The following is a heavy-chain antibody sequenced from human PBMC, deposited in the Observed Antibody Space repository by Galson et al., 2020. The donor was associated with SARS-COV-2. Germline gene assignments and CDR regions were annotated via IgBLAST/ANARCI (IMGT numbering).Heavy chain of an antibody. V-gene: IGHV3-30-3*01. CDR2: ITYDGNNR. J-gene: IGHJ4*02. CDR1: GFTFSSYA. CDR3: ARENYYGSGSFYYGSDY. D-gene: IGHD3-10*01. Sequence: GESLKISCAASGFTFSSYAMHWVRQAPGKGLEWLAVITYDGNNRHHADSVKGRFTISRDNFKNTLYLQMNSLGAEDTAVYYCARENYYGSGSFYYGSDYWGQGTLVTVSS.